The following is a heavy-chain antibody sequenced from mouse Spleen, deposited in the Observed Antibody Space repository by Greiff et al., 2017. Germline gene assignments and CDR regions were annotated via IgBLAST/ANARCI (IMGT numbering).Heavy chain of an antibody. Sequence: VQLKESGPELVKPGASVKIPCKASGYTFTDYNMDWVKQSHGKSLEWIGDINPNNGGTIYNQKFKGKATLTVDKSSSTAYMELRSLTSEDTAVYYCARVYDYLYAMDYWGQGTSVTVSS. CDR3: ARVYDYLYAMDY. D-gene: IGHD2-4*01. CDR2: INPNNGGT. CDR1: GYTFTDYN. V-gene: IGHV1-18*01. J-gene: IGHJ4*01.